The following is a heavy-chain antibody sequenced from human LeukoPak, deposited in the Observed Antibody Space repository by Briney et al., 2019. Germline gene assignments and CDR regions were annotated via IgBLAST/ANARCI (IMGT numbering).Heavy chain of an antibody. V-gene: IGHV3-48*03. CDR2: ISSSGSTI. Sequence: PGGSLRLSCAASGFTFSSYEMNWVRQAPGKGLEWVSYISSSGSTIYYADSVKGRFTISRDNAKNSLYLQMNSLRAEDTAVYYCAREGGWSGYFDYWGQGTLVTVSS. J-gene: IGHJ4*02. CDR1: GFTFSSYE. D-gene: IGHD3-3*01. CDR3: AREGGWSGYFDY.